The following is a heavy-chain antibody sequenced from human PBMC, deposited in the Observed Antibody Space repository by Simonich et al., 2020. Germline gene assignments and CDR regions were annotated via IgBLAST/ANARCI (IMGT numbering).Heavy chain of an antibody. Sequence: EVQLVESGGGLVKPGGSLRLSCAASGFTFSSYSMNWGRQAPGKGLEWVSSNSSSSSYIYYADSVKSRFTISRDNAKNSLYLQMNSLRAEDTAVYYCARWIAVAGTGAYGMDVWGQGTTVTVSS. J-gene: IGHJ6*02. CDR3: ARWIAVAGTGAYGMDV. CDR1: GFTFSSYS. V-gene: IGHV3-21*01. D-gene: IGHD6-19*01. CDR2: NSSSSSYI.